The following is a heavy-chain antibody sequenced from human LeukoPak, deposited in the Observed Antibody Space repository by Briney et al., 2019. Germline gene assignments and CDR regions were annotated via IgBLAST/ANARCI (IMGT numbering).Heavy chain of an antibody. CDR2: IYHSGNT. V-gene: IGHV4-4*02. Sequence: SETLSLTCAVSGGSVSSSYWWSWVRQPPGKGLEWIGEIYHSGNTNYNPSLKSRVTISLDNSKNQFSLKLSSVTAADTAVYYCARFVAVADSEREDYYYYGMDVWGQGTTVTVSS. CDR1: GGSVSSSYW. CDR3: ARFVAVADSEREDYYYYGMDV. D-gene: IGHD6-19*01. J-gene: IGHJ6*02.